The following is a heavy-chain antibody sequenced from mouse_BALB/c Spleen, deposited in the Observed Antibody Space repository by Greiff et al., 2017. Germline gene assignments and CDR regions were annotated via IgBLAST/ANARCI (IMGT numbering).Heavy chain of an antibody. Sequence: ESGPGLVKPSQSLSLTCSVTGYSITSVYYWNWIRQFPGNKLEWMGYISYDGSNNYNPSLKNRISITRDTSKNQFFLKLNSVTTEDTATYYCARERAGAMDYWGQGTSVTVSS. D-gene: IGHD3-3*01. CDR3: ARERAGAMDY. V-gene: IGHV3-6*02. J-gene: IGHJ4*01. CDR1: GYSITSVYY. CDR2: ISYDGSN.